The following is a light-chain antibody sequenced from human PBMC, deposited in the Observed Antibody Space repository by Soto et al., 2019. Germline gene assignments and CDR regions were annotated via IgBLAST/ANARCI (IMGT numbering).Light chain of an antibody. Sequence: DIQMTQSPSSLSAAVEDRVPITFQASQDISKYLNWYQQKPGKAPKLLIYDASTLETGVPSRFSGTGSGTDFSVTISSLQPEDIATYYCQQCDSLPITFGQGTRLEI. V-gene: IGKV1-33*01. CDR2: DAS. J-gene: IGKJ5*01. CDR1: QDISKY. CDR3: QQCDSLPIT.